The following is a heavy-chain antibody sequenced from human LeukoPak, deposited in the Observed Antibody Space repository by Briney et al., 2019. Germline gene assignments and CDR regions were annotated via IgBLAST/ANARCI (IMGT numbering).Heavy chain of an antibody. CDR1: GFTFSSYA. D-gene: IGHD5-18*01. CDR3: ARGNTAMVIFDY. CDR2: ISYDGSNK. Sequence: PGGSLRLSCAASGFTFSSYAMHWVRQAPGKGLEWVAVISYDGSNKYYADSVKGRFTISRDNSKNTLYLQMNSLRAEDTAMYYCARGNTAMVIFDYWGQGTLVTVSS. V-gene: IGHV3-30-3*01. J-gene: IGHJ4*02.